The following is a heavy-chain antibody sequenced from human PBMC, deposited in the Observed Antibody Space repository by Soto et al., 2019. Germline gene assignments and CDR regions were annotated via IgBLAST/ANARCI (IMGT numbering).Heavy chain of an antibody. J-gene: IGHJ4*02. Sequence: QVQLVESGGGVVQPGRSLRLSCAASGFTFSSYAMHWVRKAPGKGLEWVAVISYDGSNKYYADSVKGRFTISRDNSKNTLYLQMNSLRAEDTAVYYCARDGGSGWYSTSFDYWGQGTLVTVSS. CDR1: GFTFSSYA. CDR2: ISYDGSNK. D-gene: IGHD6-19*01. CDR3: ARDGGSGWYSTSFDY. V-gene: IGHV3-30-3*01.